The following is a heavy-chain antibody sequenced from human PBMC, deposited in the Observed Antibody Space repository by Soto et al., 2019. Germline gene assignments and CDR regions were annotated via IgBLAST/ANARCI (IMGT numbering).Heavy chain of an antibody. J-gene: IGHJ6*03. V-gene: IGHV4-59*01. CDR1: GGSISSYY. D-gene: IGHD2-2*01. CDR3: ARYSSTRYNYYYMDV. CDR2: IYYSGST. Sequence: SETLSLTCTVPGGSISSYYWSWIRQPPGKGLEWIGYIYYSGSTNYNPSIKSRVTITVDTSKNQFSLKLSSVTAEDTAVYYCARYSSTRYNYYYMDVWGKGTTVTVSS.